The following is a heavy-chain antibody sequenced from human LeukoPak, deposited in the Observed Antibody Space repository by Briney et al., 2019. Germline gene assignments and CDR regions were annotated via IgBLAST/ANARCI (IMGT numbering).Heavy chain of an antibody. CDR2: IYYSGST. D-gene: IGHD2-15*01. CDR1: GRSISSYY. J-gene: IGHJ4*02. V-gene: IGHV4-59*08. Sequence: PSETLSLTCTVSGRSISSYYWSWIRQPPGKGLEWLGYIYYSGSTNYNPSPKSRVTISVDTPKNQFSLKLGSVTAADPAVYYCASHCSGGSCYGRGFDYWGQGTLVTVSS. CDR3: ASHCSGGSCYGRGFDY.